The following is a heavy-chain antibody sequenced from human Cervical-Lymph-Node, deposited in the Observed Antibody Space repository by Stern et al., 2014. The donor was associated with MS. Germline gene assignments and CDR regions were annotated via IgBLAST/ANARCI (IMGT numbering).Heavy chain of an antibody. D-gene: IGHD5-24*01. CDR1: GDTFKTLS. CDR3: ARGVEGYNFYDY. CDR2: IIPVFDST. V-gene: IGHV1-69*01. Sequence: QVQLVQSGAEVKKLGSSVKISCKASGDTFKTLSINWMRQAPGLGFEWIGGIIPVFDSTNYAQKFQGRVTITADESTSTSYMELSSLTSEDTALYFCARGVEGYNFYDYWGQGTLVTVSA. J-gene: IGHJ4*02.